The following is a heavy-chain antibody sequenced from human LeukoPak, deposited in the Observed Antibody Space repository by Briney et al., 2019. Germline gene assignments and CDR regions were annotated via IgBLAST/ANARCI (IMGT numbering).Heavy chain of an antibody. J-gene: IGHJ4*02. Sequence: GGSLRLSCAASGFTFSSYGMHWVRQAPGKGLEWVAVISYDGSNKYYADSVKGRFTISRDNSKNTLYLQMNSLRTEDTAVYYCAKAEGYDILTGLDYWGQGTLVTVSS. D-gene: IGHD3-9*01. CDR1: GFTFSSYG. CDR2: ISYDGSNK. V-gene: IGHV3-30*18. CDR3: AKAEGYDILTGLDY.